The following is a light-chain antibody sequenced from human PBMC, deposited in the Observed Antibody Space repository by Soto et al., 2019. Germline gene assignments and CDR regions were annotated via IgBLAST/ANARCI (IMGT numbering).Light chain of an antibody. V-gene: IGLV2-14*01. J-gene: IGLJ1*01. Sequence: QSALTQPASVSGSPGQSITISCTGTTSDIGGYYFVSWFQQYPGKAPTLIIYDVSNRPSGSSSRFSGFKTGNTATLTISGLQAEDEADYDCSSYRSSTTPFVFGTGTKLTVL. CDR3: SSYRSSTTPFV. CDR2: DVS. CDR1: TSDIGGYYF.